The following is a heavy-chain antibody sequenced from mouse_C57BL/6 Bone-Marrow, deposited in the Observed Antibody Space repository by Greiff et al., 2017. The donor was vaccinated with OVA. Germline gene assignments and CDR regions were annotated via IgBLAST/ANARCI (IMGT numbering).Heavy chain of an antibody. J-gene: IGHJ1*03. CDR2: ISSGGSYT. CDR3: ARHDYYGNYVHWYFDV. V-gene: IGHV5-6*01. CDR1: GFTFSSYG. Sequence: EVQLVESGGDLVKPGGSLKLSCAASGFTFSSYGMSWVRQTPDKRLEWVATISSGGSYTYYPDSVKGRCTISRDNAKNTLYLQMSSLKSEDTAMYYCARHDYYGNYVHWYFDVWGTGTTVTVSS. D-gene: IGHD2-1*01.